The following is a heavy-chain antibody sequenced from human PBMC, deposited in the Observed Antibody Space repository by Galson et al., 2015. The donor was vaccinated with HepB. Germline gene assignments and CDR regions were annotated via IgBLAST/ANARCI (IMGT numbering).Heavy chain of an antibody. Sequence: SLRLSCAASGFTFTSYAMHWVRQAPGKGLEWVALISYDGSNRYYADSVKGRFTISRDNSNNTLYLQMRSLRAEDTSIYYCAKDLSVSLAASDDWGQGTLVTVSS. CDR3: AKDLSVSLAASDD. CDR1: GFTFTSYA. J-gene: IGHJ4*02. D-gene: IGHD2/OR15-2a*01. V-gene: IGHV3-30*18. CDR2: ISYDGSNR.